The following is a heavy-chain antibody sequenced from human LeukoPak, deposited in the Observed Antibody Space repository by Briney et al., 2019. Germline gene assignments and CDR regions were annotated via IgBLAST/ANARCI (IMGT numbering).Heavy chain of an antibody. CDR1: GGTFSSYA. J-gene: IGHJ4*02. CDR2: IIPIFGTA. Sequence: SVKVSCKASGGTFSSYAISWVRQAPGQGLEWMGGIIPIFGTANYAQKFQGRVRITADESTSTAYMELSSLRSEDTAVYYCARDSVYYDSSGDERYDYWGQGTLVTVSS. CDR3: ARDSVYYDSSGDERYDY. V-gene: IGHV1-69*13. D-gene: IGHD3-22*01.